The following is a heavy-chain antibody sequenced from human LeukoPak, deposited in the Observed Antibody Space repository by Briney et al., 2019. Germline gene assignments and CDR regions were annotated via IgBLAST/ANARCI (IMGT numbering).Heavy chain of an antibody. Sequence: GGSLRLSCAASGFTFSNAWMSWVRQAPGKGLEWVGCIKSKTDGGTTDYAAPVKGRFTISRDDSKNTLYLQMNSLKTEDTAVYYCTQTGTEVDYWGQGTLVTVSS. CDR3: TQTGTEVDY. J-gene: IGHJ4*02. CDR2: IKSKTDGGTT. D-gene: IGHD1-7*01. CDR1: GFTFSNAW. V-gene: IGHV3-15*01.